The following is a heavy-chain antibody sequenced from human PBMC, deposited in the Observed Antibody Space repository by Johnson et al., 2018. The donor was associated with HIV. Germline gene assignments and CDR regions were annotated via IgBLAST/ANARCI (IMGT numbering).Heavy chain of an antibody. CDR2: ISGSGAST. D-gene: IGHD6-6*01. Sequence: VQLVESGGGLVQPGGSLRLSCVVSGFTFSDYAVNWVRQAPGKGLEWVSGISGSGASTYYADSVKGRFTISRDNSKNTLYLQMNSLRAEDTAVYYCAKRVPSKQLVDAFDIWGQGTMVTVSS. CDR3: AKRVPSKQLVDAFDI. V-gene: IGHV3-23*04. CDR1: GFTFSDYA. J-gene: IGHJ3*02.